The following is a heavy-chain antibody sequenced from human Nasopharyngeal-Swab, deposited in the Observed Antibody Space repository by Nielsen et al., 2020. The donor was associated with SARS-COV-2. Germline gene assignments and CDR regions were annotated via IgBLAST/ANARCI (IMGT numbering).Heavy chain of an antibody. Sequence: SETLSLTCAVYGGSFSGYYWSWIRQPPGKGLEWNGEINHSGSTNYNPSLKSRVTISVDTSKNQFSLKLTSVTAADTAVYYCARPSRHFWSGQDPWFDPWGQGTLVTVSS. CDR1: GGSFSGYY. D-gene: IGHD3-3*02. J-gene: IGHJ5*02. V-gene: IGHV4-34*01. CDR2: INHSGST. CDR3: ARPSRHFWSGQDPWFDP.